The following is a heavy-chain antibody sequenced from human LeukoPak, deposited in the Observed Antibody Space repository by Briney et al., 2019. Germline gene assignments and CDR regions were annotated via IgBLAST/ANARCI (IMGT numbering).Heavy chain of an antibody. CDR3: ARDGVRWFDP. V-gene: IGHV4-59*01. D-gene: IGHD1-1*01. Sequence: SETLSLTCTVSGGSISSYYWSWVRQPPGKGLEWIGYIYYSGSTNYNPSLKSRVTMSVDTSKNQFSLKLSSVTAADTAVYYCARDGVRWFDPWGQGTLVTVSS. CDR1: GGSISSYY. J-gene: IGHJ5*02. CDR2: IYYSGST.